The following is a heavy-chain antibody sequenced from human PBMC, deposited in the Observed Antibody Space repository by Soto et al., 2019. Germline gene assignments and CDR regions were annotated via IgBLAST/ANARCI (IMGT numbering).Heavy chain of an antibody. V-gene: IGHV3-23*01. D-gene: IGHD6-13*01. CDR1: GFTFSSYA. J-gene: IGHJ6*02. CDR3: ARDAAGTDYYGMDV. Sequence: EVQLLESGGGLVQPGGSLRLSCAASGFTFSSYAMSWVRQAPGKGLEWVSAISGSGGSTYYADSVKGRFTISRDNSKNTLYLQMNSLRAEDMAVYYCARDAAGTDYYGMDVWGQGTTVTVSS. CDR2: ISGSGGST.